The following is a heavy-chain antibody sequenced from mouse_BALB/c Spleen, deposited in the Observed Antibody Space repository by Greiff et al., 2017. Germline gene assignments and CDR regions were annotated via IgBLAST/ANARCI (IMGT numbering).Heavy chain of an antibody. CDR3: ARGGTLYAMDY. J-gene: IGHJ4*01. CDR2: INPSSGYT. V-gene: IGHV1-4*01. CDR1: GYTFTSYT. D-gene: IGHD2-14*01. Sequence: QVQLKESGAELARPGASVKMSCKASGYTFTSYTMHWVKQRPGQGLEWIGYINPSSGYTNYNQKFKDKATLTADKSSSTAYMQLSSLTSEDSAVYYCARGGTLYAMDYWGQGTSVTVSS.